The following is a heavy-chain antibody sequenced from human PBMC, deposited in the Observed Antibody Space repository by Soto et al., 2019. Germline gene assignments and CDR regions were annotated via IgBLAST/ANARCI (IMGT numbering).Heavy chain of an antibody. CDR2: IIPILALT. Sequence: QVQLVQSGAEVKKTGSSVKVSCKASGDTSSTYSINWVRQAPGQGLEWVGRIIPILALTNYAQRFQGRVTITADKSTSKVYMEWSRLRSEDTAVYYCASGYCSGGSCYSPRYNWFDPWGQGTLVTVSS. V-gene: IGHV1-69*02. CDR3: ASGYCSGGSCYSPRYNWFDP. D-gene: IGHD2-15*01. CDR1: GDTSSTYS. J-gene: IGHJ5*02.